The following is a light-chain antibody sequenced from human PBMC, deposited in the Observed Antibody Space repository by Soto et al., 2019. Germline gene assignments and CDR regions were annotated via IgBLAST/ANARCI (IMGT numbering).Light chain of an antibody. J-gene: IGLJ1*01. Sequence: QSALTQPRSVSGSPGQSVTISCTGSSSDVGGYSHVSWFQQHPGKAPKLMISEVSNRPSGVSNRFSGSKSGNTASLTISGLQAEDEADYYCSSYTAGGTIFGTGTKLTVL. CDR2: EVS. V-gene: IGLV2-14*01. CDR1: SSDVGGYSH. CDR3: SSYTAGGTI.